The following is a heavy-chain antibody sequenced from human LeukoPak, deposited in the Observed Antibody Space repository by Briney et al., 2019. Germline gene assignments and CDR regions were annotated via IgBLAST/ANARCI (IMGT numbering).Heavy chain of an antibody. Sequence: SVKVSCKASGGTFSSYTISWVRQAPGQGLEWMGRIIPILGIANYAQKFQGRVTITADESTSTAYMELSSLRSEDTAVYYCARGQVPATTGGLLWFGEYAYNWFDPWGQGTLVTVSS. CDR2: IIPILGIA. CDR1: GGTFSSYT. J-gene: IGHJ5*02. V-gene: IGHV1-69*02. CDR3: ARGQVPATTGGLLWFGEYAYNWFDP. D-gene: IGHD3-10*01.